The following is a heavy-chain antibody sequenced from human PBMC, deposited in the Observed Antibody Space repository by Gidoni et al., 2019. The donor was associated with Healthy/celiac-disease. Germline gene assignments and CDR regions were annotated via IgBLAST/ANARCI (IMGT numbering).Heavy chain of an antibody. D-gene: IGHD4-17*01. CDR2: IWYDGSNK. CDR3: ARDLAMTTVTRNYFDY. CDR1: GFTFSSYG. Sequence: QVQLVESGGGVVQPGRSLRLSCAASGFTFSSYGMHWVRQAPGKGLEWVAVIWYDGSNKYYADSVKGRFTISRDNSKNTLYLQMNSLRAEDTAVYYCARDLAMTTVTRNYFDYWGQGTLVTVSS. J-gene: IGHJ4*02. V-gene: IGHV3-33*01.